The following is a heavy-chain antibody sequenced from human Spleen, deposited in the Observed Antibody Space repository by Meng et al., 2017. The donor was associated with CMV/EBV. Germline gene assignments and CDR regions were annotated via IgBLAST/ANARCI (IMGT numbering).Heavy chain of an antibody. CDR1: GLTFSDYT. CDR2: IYGGGGST. J-gene: IGHJ4*02. D-gene: IGHD2-2*01. V-gene: IGHV3-23*03. CDR3: AQRSVPPARGYFDH. Sequence: GESLKISCAVSGLTFSDYTMHWVRQAPGKGLEWVSVIYGGGGSTYYADSVKGRFTISRDNSKNTLFLQMNSLRADDTAVYYCAQRSVPPARGYFDHWGQGALVTVSS.